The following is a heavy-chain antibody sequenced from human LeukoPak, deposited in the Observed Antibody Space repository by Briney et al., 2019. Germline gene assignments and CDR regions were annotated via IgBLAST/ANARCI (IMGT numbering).Heavy chain of an antibody. D-gene: IGHD1-26*01. CDR1: GFTFDDYA. Sequence: QTGGSLRLSCAASGFTFDDYAMHWVRQAPGKGLEWVSLISGDGGSTYYADSVKGRFTISRDNSKNSLYLQMNSLRTEDTALYYCAKDFLAMGYFSSGSGMVDYWGQGTLVTVSS. J-gene: IGHJ4*02. CDR3: AKDFLAMGYFSSGSGMVDY. CDR2: ISGDGGST. V-gene: IGHV3-43*02.